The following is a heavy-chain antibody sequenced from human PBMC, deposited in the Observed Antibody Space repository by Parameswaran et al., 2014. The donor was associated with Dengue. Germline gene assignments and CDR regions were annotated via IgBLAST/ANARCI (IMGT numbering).Heavy chain of an antibody. J-gene: IGHJ4*02. V-gene: IGHV4-34*01. CDR1: GGSFSGYY. Sequence: SETLSLTCAVYGGSFSGYYWSWIRQPPGKGLEWIGEIYNSGSTNYNPSLKSRVTISVDTSKNQFSLKLSSVTAADTAVYYCARGRSWNSGYFDYWGQGTLVTVSS. D-gene: IGHD1-7*01. CDR2: IYNSGST. CDR3: ARGRSWNSGYFDY.